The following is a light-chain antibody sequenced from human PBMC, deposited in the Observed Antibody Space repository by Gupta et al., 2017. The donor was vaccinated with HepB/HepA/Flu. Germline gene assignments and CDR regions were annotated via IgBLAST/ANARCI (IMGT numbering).Light chain of an antibody. J-gene: IGKJ1*01. CDR3: QQYGSLTWT. CDR2: AVS. CDR1: QSVSSSY. V-gene: IGKV3-20*01. Sequence: EIVLTQSPGTLSLSPGERATLSCRASQSVSSSYLHWYQQKPGQAPRLIIYAVSSRATGIPDRFSGSGSGTDFTLTISRLGPEDFAVYYCQQYGSLTWTFGQGTKVEMK.